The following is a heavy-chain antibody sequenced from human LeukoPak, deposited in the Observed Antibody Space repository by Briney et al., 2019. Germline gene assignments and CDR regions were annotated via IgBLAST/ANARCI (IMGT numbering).Heavy chain of an antibody. Sequence: PGRSLRLSCAASGFTFSSYGMHWVRQAPGKGLEWLAVISFDGRNKYFADSVKGRFTISRDNSKNTLYLQMNSLRAEDTAVYYCAKEKYRGYSYGSGDYWGQGTLVTVSS. J-gene: IGHJ4*02. CDR1: GFTFSSYG. CDR3: AKEKYRGYSYGSGDY. D-gene: IGHD5-18*01. CDR2: ISFDGRNK. V-gene: IGHV3-30*18.